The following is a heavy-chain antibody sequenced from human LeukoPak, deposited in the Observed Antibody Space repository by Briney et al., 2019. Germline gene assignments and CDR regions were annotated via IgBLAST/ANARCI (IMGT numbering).Heavy chain of an antibody. Sequence: GGSLRLSCAASGFTFSGSAMHWVRQASGKGLEWVGRIRSKANSYATAYAASVKGRSTISRDDSKNTAYLQMNSLKTEDTAVYYCTRSWTTDAFDIWGQGTMVTVSS. V-gene: IGHV3-73*01. CDR2: IRSKANSYAT. D-gene: IGHD1-1*01. J-gene: IGHJ3*02. CDR3: TRSWTTDAFDI. CDR1: GFTFSGSA.